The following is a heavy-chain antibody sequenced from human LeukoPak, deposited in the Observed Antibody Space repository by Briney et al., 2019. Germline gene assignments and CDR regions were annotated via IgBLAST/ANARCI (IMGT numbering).Heavy chain of an antibody. CDR3: ARGGFVMSTADFDY. V-gene: IGHV3-30-3*01. Sequence: GRSLRLSCAASGFTLSSYAIHWVRHAPGRGLVCVAVISYDGNNKYYADSVKGRFTISRDNSKNTLYLEMNSLRAEDTAVYYCARGGFVMSTADFDYWGQGTLVTVSS. J-gene: IGHJ4*02. CDR1: GFTLSSYA. CDR2: ISYDGNNK. D-gene: IGHD5/OR15-5a*01.